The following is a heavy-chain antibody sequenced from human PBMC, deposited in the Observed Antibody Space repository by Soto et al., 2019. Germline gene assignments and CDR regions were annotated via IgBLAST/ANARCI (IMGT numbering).Heavy chain of an antibody. D-gene: IGHD3-16*01. Sequence: AWSLGLSCASSGFTVSGSAMHWVRQASGKGLEWVGRIRSKANSYATAYAASVKGRFTISRDDSKNTAYLQMNSLKTEDTAVYYCTRLGVYYGMDVWGQGTMV. CDR1: GFTVSGSA. CDR3: TRLGVYYGMDV. J-gene: IGHJ6*02. V-gene: IGHV3-73*01. CDR2: IRSKANSYAT.